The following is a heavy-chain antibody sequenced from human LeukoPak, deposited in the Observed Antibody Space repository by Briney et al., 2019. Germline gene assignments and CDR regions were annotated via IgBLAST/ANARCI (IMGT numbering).Heavy chain of an antibody. V-gene: IGHV4-59*08. J-gene: IGHJ4*02. Sequence: SETLSLTCTVSGGSIISYYWSSIRQPPGKGLGWVGYIYYSGSTNYNPSPKSRVTISVDTSKNQFSLKLSSATAADTAVYYCARSLGYCSGGSCYPYYFDYWGQGTLVTVSS. D-gene: IGHD2-15*01. CDR3: ARSLGYCSGGSCYPYYFDY. CDR2: IYYSGST. CDR1: GGSIISYY.